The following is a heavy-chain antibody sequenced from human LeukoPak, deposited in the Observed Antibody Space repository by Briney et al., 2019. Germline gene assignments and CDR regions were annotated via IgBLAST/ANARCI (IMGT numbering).Heavy chain of an antibody. CDR2: IKQDGSDK. D-gene: IGHD6-13*01. J-gene: IGHJ4*02. CDR3: ASPESKDSSPGDY. Sequence: GGSLRLSCAASGFTFTKYWMTWVRQAPGKGLEWVGNIKQDGSDKNYMDSVKGRFTISRDNAKNSLYLQMNGLRAEDTAVYYCASPESKDSSPGDYWGQGTLVTVSS. CDR1: GFTFTKYW. V-gene: IGHV3-7*01.